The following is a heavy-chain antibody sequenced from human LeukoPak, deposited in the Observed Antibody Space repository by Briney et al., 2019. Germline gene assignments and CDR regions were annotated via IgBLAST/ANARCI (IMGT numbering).Heavy chain of an antibody. CDR1: GFTFSSYW. V-gene: IGHV3-7*01. D-gene: IGHD6-13*01. Sequence: PGGSLRLSCAASGFTFSSYWMSWVRQAPGKGLEWVANIKQDGSEKYYVDSVKGRFTISRDNAKNSLYLQMNSLRAEDTAVYYCARSNSGYSSSWYYYYYMDVWGIGTTVTISS. CDR3: ARSNSGYSSSWYYYYYMDV. CDR2: IKQDGSEK. J-gene: IGHJ6*03.